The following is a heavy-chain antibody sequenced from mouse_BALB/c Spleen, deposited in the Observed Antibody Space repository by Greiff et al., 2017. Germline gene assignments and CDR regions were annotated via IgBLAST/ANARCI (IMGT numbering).Heavy chain of an antibody. CDR1: GYTFTDYN. D-gene: IGHD2-1*01. Sequence: VQLQQSGPELVKPGASVKISCKASGYTFTDYNMHWVKQSHGKSLEWIGYIYPYNGGTGYNQKFKSKATLTVDNSSSTAYMELRSLTSEDSAVYYCARGNYGNPWFAYWGQGTLVTVSA. CDR3: ARGNYGNPWFAY. CDR2: IYPYNGGT. V-gene: IGHV1S29*02. J-gene: IGHJ3*01.